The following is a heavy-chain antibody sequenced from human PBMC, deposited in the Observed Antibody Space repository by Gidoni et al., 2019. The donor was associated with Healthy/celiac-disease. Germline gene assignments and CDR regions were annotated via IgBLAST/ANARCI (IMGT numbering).Heavy chain of an antibody. CDR1: EFTFSTCA. V-gene: IGHV3-23*01. CDR3: ARYYGDLYYFDY. Sequence: EVQLLKSGGGLVQPGGSLSLSCAASEFTFSTCAMSWVRQAPGKGLEWVSAISGSGGSTYYADSVKGRFTISRDNSKNTLYLQMNSLRAEDTAVYYCARYYGDLYYFDYWGQGTLVTVSS. J-gene: IGHJ4*02. CDR2: ISGSGGST. D-gene: IGHD4-17*01.